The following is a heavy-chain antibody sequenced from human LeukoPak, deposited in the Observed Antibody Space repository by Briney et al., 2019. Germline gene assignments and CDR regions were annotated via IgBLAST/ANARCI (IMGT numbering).Heavy chain of an antibody. V-gene: IGHV4-59*03. CDR1: GGSITNYY. CDR3: AAKLRPDDPFNI. Sequence: SETLSLTCTVSGGSITNYYCNWIRQPPGKGLEWIEYIYYNGNTKYNSSLGVTLSIDTSKNQFSLKLSSVTAADTAVYYCAAKLRPDDPFNIWGQGTMVTVSS. J-gene: IGHJ3*02. D-gene: IGHD1-1*01. CDR2: IYYNGNT.